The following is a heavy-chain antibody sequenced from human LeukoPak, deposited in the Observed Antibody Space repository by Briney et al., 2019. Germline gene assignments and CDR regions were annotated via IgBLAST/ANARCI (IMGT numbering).Heavy chain of an antibody. Sequence: GRSLRLSCAASGFSFSSYGMHWVRQAPGKGLERVAVIPYDGSNEYYADSVKGRFTISRDDSKNTLYLQMNSLRAEDTAVYYCAKFLTMVRGVINAFVYWGQGTLVTVSS. CDR1: GFSFSSYG. CDR2: IPYDGSNE. CDR3: AKFLTMVRGVINAFVY. V-gene: IGHV3-30*18. D-gene: IGHD3-10*01. J-gene: IGHJ4*02.